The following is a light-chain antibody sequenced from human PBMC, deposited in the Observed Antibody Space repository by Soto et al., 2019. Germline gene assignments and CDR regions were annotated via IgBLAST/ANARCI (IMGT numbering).Light chain of an antibody. V-gene: IGLV1-44*01. J-gene: IGLJ1*01. Sequence: QSVLTQRHSASGTPGRRVPIPCSGSSSNIGTSSVHWFQQLPGTAPKLLISTTNQRPSGVPERFSGSKSGTSASLAISGLQSEDEADYYCAAWDDSLNGHVFGTGTKVTVL. CDR2: TTN. CDR1: SSNIGTSS. CDR3: AAWDDSLNGHV.